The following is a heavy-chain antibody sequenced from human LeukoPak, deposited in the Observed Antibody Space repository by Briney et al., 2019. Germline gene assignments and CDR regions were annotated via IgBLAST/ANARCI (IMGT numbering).Heavy chain of an antibody. CDR3: AKVRWRHYDFWSGYYDY. Sequence: GGSLRLSCAASGFTFSSYAMSWVRQAPGKGLEWVSAISGSGGSTYYADSVKGRFTISRDNSKNTLYLQMNSLRAEDTAVYYCAKVRWRHYDFWSGYYDYWGQGTLVTVSS. D-gene: IGHD3-3*01. J-gene: IGHJ4*02. CDR2: ISGSGGST. V-gene: IGHV3-23*01. CDR1: GFTFSSYA.